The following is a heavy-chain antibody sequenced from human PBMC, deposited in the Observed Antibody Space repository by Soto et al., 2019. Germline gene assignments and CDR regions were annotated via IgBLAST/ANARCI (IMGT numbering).Heavy chain of an antibody. CDR2: IYYSGST. J-gene: IGHJ6*02. D-gene: IGHD3-10*01. CDR1: GGSISSGGYY. Sequence: SETLSLTCTVSGGSISSGGYYWSWIRQHPGKGLEWIGYIYYSGSTYYNPSLKSRVTISVDTSKNQFSLKLSSVTAADTAVYYCARSMYYYGSGTWHYYYGMDVWGQGTTVTVSS. CDR3: ARSMYYYGSGTWHYYYGMDV. V-gene: IGHV4-31*03.